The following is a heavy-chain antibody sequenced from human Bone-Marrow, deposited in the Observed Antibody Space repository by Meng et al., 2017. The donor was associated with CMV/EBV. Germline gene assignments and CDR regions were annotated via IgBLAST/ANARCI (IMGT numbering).Heavy chain of an antibody. CDR1: GYTLTELS. J-gene: IGHJ6*02. V-gene: IGHV1-24*01. D-gene: IGHD3-10*01. CDR2: FDPEDGET. Sequence: ASVKVSCKVSGYTLTELSMHWVRQAPGKGLEWMGGFDPEDGETIYAQKFQGRVTMTEDTSTDTAYMELSSLRSEDTAVYYCARGLDWNYYLIGLKYFYYGMDVWGQGTTVTVSS. CDR3: ARGLDWNYYLIGLKYFYYGMDV.